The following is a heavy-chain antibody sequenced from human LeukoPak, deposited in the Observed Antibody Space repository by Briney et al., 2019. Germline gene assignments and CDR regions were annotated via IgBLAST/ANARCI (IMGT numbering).Heavy chain of an antibody. CDR2: IYYSGST. D-gene: IGHD2-2*02. J-gene: IGHJ4*02. CDR3: ARSYTEPYYFDY. CDR1: GGSISSYC. Sequence: SETLSLTCTVSGGSISSYCWSWIRQPPGKGLEWIGYIYYSGSTNYNPSLKSRVTISVDTSKNQFSLKLSSVTAADTAVYYCARSYTEPYYFDYWGQGTLVTVSS. V-gene: IGHV4-59*01.